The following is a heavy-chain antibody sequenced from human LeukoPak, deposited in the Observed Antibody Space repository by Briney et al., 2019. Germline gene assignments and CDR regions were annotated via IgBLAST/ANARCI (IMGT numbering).Heavy chain of an antibody. Sequence: SETLSLTCTGSGGSISSYYWSWIRQPPGKGLEWIGYIYYSGTTNYNPSLKSRVTISVDTSKNQFSLKLGSVTAADTAVYYCARTRSQGVAAQYFDYWGQGTLVTVSS. D-gene: IGHD6-13*01. CDR3: ARTRSQGVAAQYFDY. CDR2: IYYSGTT. J-gene: IGHJ4*02. V-gene: IGHV4-59*12. CDR1: GGSISSYY.